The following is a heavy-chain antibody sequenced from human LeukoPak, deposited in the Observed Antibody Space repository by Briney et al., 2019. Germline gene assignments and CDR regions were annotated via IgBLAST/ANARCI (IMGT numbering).Heavy chain of an antibody. CDR3: SGGSWDYFDY. Sequence: PGRSLRLSCAASGFTFDDYAMHWVRQAPGKGLEWVSGISWNSGSIGYADSVKGRFTISRDNAKNSLYLQMNSLRAEDTAVYYCSGGSWDYFDYWGQGTLVTVSS. CDR1: GFTFDDYA. V-gene: IGHV3-9*01. CDR2: ISWNSGSI. J-gene: IGHJ4*02. D-gene: IGHD2-15*01.